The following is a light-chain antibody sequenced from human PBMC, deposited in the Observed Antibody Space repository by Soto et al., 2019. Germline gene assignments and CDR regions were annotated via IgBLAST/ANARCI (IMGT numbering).Light chain of an antibody. V-gene: IGLV2-11*01. CDR3: CSYVGSYTFV. Sequence: QSALTQPRSVSWSPGQSVTISCTGTSSYVGGYNYVSWYQQHPGKAPQLLIFNFNRRPSGVPDRFSGSTSGNTPSLTISGLQAEDEADYYCCSYVGSYTFVFETGTKVTVL. J-gene: IGLJ1*01. CDR1: SSYVGGYNY. CDR2: NFN.